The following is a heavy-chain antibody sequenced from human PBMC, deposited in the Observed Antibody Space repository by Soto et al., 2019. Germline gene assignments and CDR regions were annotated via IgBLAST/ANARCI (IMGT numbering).Heavy chain of an antibody. J-gene: IGHJ4*02. D-gene: IGHD3-16*02. CDR3: AKDIDDNYDYIWGSYRSDFDY. Sequence: QVQLVESGGGVVQPGRSLRLSCAASGFTFSSYGMHGVRQAPGKGLEWVAVISYDGSNKYYADSVKGRFTISRDNSKNTLYLQMNSLRAEDTAVYYCAKDIDDNYDYIWGSYRSDFDYWGQGTLVTVSS. CDR1: GFTFSSYG. V-gene: IGHV3-30*18. CDR2: ISYDGSNK.